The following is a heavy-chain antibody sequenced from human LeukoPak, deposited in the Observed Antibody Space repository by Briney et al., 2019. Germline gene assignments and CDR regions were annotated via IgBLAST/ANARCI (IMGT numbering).Heavy chain of an antibody. CDR3: ARSPHYDFWSGYYTGSLWFDP. D-gene: IGHD3-3*01. CDR2: IYYSGST. V-gene: IGHV4-59*01. J-gene: IGHJ5*02. CDR1: GGSISSYY. Sequence: SETLSLTCTVSGGSISSYYWSWIRQPPGKGLEWIGYIYYSGSTNYNPSLKSRVTISVDTSKNQFSLKLSSVTAADTAVYYCARSPHYDFWSGYYTGSLWFDPWGQGTLVTVSS.